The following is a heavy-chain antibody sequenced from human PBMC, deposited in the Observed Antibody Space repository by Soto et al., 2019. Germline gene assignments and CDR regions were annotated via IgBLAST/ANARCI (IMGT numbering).Heavy chain of an antibody. CDR2: IKQDGSEK. J-gene: IGHJ5*02. Sequence: EVQLVESGGGLVQPGGSLRLSCAASGFTFSSYWMSWVRQAPGKGLEWVANIKQDGSEKYYVDSVKGRFTISRDNAKNSLYVQMNGLRAEDPAVYYCAREERLVVVAAMHLYSWFDPWGQGTLVTVFS. V-gene: IGHV3-7*01. CDR3: AREERLVVVAAMHLYSWFDP. D-gene: IGHD2-15*01. CDR1: GFTFSSYW.